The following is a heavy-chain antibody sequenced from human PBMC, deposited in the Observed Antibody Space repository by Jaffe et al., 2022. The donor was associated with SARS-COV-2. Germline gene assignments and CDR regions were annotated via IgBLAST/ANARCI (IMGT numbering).Heavy chain of an antibody. J-gene: IGHJ6*02. D-gene: IGHD2-8*02. V-gene: IGHV3-7*01. CDR1: GFTFSSYW. Sequence: EVQLVESGGGLVQPGGSLRLSCAASGFTFSSYWMSWVRQAPGKGLEWVANIKQDGSEKYYVDSVKGRFTISRDNAKNSLYLQMNSLRAEDTAVYYCARDGTGGIEAYYYYGMDVWGQGTTVTVSS. CDR3: ARDGTGGIEAYYYYGMDV. CDR2: IKQDGSEK.